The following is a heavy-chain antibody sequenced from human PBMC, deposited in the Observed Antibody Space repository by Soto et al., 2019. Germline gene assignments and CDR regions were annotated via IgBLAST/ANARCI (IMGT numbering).Heavy chain of an antibody. CDR3: ARHSGPYCSSTSCYVGPLFFPQVPDY. D-gene: IGHD2-2*01. CDR2: IYPGDSDT. J-gene: IGHJ4*02. V-gene: IGHV5-51*01. CDR1: GYSFTSYW. Sequence: GESLKISCKGSGYSFTSYWIGWVRQMPGKGLEWMGIIYPGDSDTRYSPSFQGQVTISADKSISTAYLQWGSLKASDTAMYYCARHSGPYCSSTSCYVGPLFFPQVPDYWGQGTLVTVSS.